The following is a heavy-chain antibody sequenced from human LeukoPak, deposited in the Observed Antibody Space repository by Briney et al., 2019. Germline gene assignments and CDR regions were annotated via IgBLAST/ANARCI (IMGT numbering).Heavy chain of an antibody. CDR3: ARGVLRYFDWLKSYYYYYMDV. J-gene: IGHJ6*03. D-gene: IGHD3-9*01. CDR1: GYTFTSYD. CDR2: MNPNSGNT. V-gene: IGHV1-8*01. Sequence: ASVKVSCKASGYTFTSYDINWVRQATGQGLEWMGWMNPNSGNTGYAQKFQGRVTMTRNTSISTAYMELSSLRSEDTAVYYCARGVLRYFDWLKSYYYYYMDVWGKGTTVTIS.